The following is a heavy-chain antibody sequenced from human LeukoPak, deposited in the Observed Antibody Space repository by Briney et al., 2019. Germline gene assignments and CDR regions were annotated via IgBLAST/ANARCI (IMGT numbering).Heavy chain of an antibody. CDR2: IGGTDDRT. Sequence: GESLRLSCAASGFTFTGHTMTWLRQAPGKGLDWVSFIGGTDDRTYYADSVKGRFTISRDNSKNTLYLQMNSLRGEDTAVYYCAKDPNPFYDFWSGYKWGQGPLVTVSS. V-gene: IGHV3-23*01. J-gene: IGHJ4*02. D-gene: IGHD3-3*01. CDR1: GFTFTGHT. CDR3: AKDPNPFYDFWSGYK.